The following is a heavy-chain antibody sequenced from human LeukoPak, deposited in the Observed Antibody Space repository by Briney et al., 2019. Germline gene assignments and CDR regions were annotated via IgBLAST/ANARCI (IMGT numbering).Heavy chain of an antibody. Sequence: PGGSLRLSCAASGFTFSSYAMSWVRQAPGKGLEWVSAISGSGGSTYYADSVKGRFTISRDNAKNTLYLQMNSLRAEDTAVYYCARDSTYYDYVWGSYIHWGQGTLVTVSS. CDR2: ISGSGGST. CDR3: ARDSTYYDYVWGSYIH. D-gene: IGHD3-16*01. CDR1: GFTFSSYA. V-gene: IGHV3-23*01. J-gene: IGHJ4*02.